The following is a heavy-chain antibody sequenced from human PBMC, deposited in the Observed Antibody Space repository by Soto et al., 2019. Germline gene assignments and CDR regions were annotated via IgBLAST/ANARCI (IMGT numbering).Heavy chain of an antibody. D-gene: IGHD3-22*01. J-gene: IGHJ4*02. Sequence: GASVKVSCKASGYTFTSYAMHWVRQAPGQRLEWMGWINAGNGNTKYSQKFQGRVTITRDTSASTAYMELSSLRSEDTAVYYCARDWDYYDSSGYSHFDYWGQGTLVTVSS. CDR3: ARDWDYYDSSGYSHFDY. CDR2: INAGNGNT. CDR1: GYTFTSYA. V-gene: IGHV1-3*01.